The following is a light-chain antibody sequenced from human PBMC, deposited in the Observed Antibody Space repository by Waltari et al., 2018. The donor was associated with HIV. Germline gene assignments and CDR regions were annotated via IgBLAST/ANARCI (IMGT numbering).Light chain of an antibody. CDR3: CSYAGAYTRV. CDR1: NSYVGAYTF. J-gene: IGLJ3*02. CDR2: DVT. V-gene: IGLV2-11*01. Sequence: QSALTPPRSVSGSPGQSLTISCTGTNSYVGAYTFVSWYQQFPGKAPKLMIYDVTKRPSGVPDRFSGSKSGNTASLTISGLQAEDEADYYCCSYAGAYTRVFGGGTKLTVL.